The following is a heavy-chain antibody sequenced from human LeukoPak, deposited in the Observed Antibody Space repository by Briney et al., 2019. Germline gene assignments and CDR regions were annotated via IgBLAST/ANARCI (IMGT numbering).Heavy chain of an antibody. J-gene: IGHJ4*02. Sequence: ASVKVSCKASGYSFTAYYMHWVRQAPGQGLEWMGWINPNSGGTNYAQKFQGRVTMTRDTSITTAYMEMSRLRSDDTALYYCARSPHVLTGENFESSGQGALVT. CDR2: INPNSGGT. V-gene: IGHV1-2*02. D-gene: IGHD3-9*01. CDR3: ARSPHVLTGENFES. CDR1: GYSFTAYY.